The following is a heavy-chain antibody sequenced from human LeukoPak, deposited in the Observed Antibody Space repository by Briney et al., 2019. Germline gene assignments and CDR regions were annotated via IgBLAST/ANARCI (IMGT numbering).Heavy chain of an antibody. D-gene: IGHD6-6*01. CDR3: ARDGPTRLSGGGIAARPFDY. V-gene: IGHV4-34*01. CDR2: INHSGST. CDR1: GGSFSGYY. Sequence: PSETLSLTCAVYGGSFSGYYWSWIRQPPGKGLEWIGEINHSGSTNYNPSLKSRVTISVDTSKNPFSLKLSSVTAADTAVYYCARDGPTRLSGGGIAARPFDYWGQGTLVTVSS. J-gene: IGHJ4*02.